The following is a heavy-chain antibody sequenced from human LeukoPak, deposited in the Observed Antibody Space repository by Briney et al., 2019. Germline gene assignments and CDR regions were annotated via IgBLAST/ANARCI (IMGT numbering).Heavy chain of an antibody. J-gene: IGHJ6*03. Sequence: GASVKVSCKASGGTFSSYAISWVRQAPGQGLEWMGGIIPIFGTANYAQKFQGRVTITTDESTSTAYMELSSLRSEDTAVYYCASQLERHFYYYMDVWGKGTTVTVSS. D-gene: IGHD1-1*01. CDR1: GGTFSSYA. V-gene: IGHV1-69*05. CDR3: ASQLERHFYYYMDV. CDR2: IIPIFGTA.